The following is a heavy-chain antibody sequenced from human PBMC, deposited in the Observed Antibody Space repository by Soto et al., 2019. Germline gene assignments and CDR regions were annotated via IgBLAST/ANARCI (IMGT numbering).Heavy chain of an antibody. Sequence: SETLSLTCTVSGGSISSSYWSWIRQSPGKGLEWIAYIYYSGTTNYNPSLESRVTISIDTSKNQFSLRLTSVTAADTAVYYCARSVVHQWLVRDAFDVWGRGTLVTVSS. CDR3: ARSVVHQWLVRDAFDV. V-gene: IGHV4-59*01. CDR2: IYYSGTT. D-gene: IGHD6-19*01. J-gene: IGHJ3*01. CDR1: GGSISSSY.